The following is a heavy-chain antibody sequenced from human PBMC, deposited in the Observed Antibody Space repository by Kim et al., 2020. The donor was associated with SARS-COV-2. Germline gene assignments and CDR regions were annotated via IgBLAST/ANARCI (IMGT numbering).Heavy chain of an antibody. Sequence: GGSLRLSCAASGFTFSNYAMNWVRQAPGKGLEWVSGIGGGRSKYYGDSVKGRFTISRDNSKKTVYLQMNSLRAEDTAVYYCAKTSLANCGGDCQKGYDLWGQGTLVTVSS. V-gene: IGHV3-23*01. D-gene: IGHD2-21*02. CDR3: AKTSLANCGGDCQKGYDL. CDR2: IGGGRSK. CDR1: GFTFSNYA. J-gene: IGHJ3*01.